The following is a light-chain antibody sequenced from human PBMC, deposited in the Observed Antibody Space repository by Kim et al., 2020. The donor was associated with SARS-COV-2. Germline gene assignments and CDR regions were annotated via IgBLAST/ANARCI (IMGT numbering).Light chain of an antibody. CDR3: QTWATGIQV. Sequence: QPVLTQSPSASASLGASVKLTCTLSSGHNTYAIAWHQQQPEKGPRYLMKLNSDGSHTKGDGIPDRFSGSSSGAERYLTISSLQSEDEADYYCQTWATGIQVFGGGTQLTVL. V-gene: IGLV4-69*01. CDR2: LNSDGSH. CDR1: SGHNTYA. J-gene: IGLJ2*01.